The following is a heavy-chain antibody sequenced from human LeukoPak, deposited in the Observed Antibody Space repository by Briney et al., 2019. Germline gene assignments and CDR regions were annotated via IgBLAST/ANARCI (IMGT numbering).Heavy chain of an antibody. Sequence: PSETLSLTCAVYGGSFSGYYWSWIRQPPGKGLEWIGEINHSGSTNYNPSLKSRVTISVDTSKNQFSLKLSSVTAADTAVYYCARTAIVGALILQTHPFDYWGQEPWSPSPQ. CDR1: GGSFSGYY. CDR2: INHSGST. J-gene: IGHJ4*01. D-gene: IGHD1-26*01. V-gene: IGHV4-34*01. CDR3: ARTAIVGALILQTHPFDY.